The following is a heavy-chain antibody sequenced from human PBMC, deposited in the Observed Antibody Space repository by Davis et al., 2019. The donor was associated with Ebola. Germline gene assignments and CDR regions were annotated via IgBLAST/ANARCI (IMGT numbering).Heavy chain of an antibody. CDR1: GFTFSSYG. V-gene: IGHV3-33*05. J-gene: IGHJ1*01. CDR3: ATGFGAVVSAIYTYFQS. D-gene: IGHD2-15*01. Sequence: PGGSLRLSCTASGFTFSSYGMHWVRQAPGKGLEWVAVISYDGSNKYYADSVKGRFTISRDNSKNTLYLQMNSLRAEDTAIYYCATGFGAVVSAIYTYFQSWGQGTLVTVSS. CDR2: ISYDGSNK.